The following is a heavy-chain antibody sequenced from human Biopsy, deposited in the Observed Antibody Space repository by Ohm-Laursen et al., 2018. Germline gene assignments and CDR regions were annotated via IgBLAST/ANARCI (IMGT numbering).Heavy chain of an antibody. CDR1: GGSIGGSGDY. D-gene: IGHD3/OR15-3a*01. CDR2: ISDTGTT. Sequence: PSETLSLTWTVSGGSIGGSGDYWSWIRQPPGKGLEWIGYISDTGTTNYNPSLRGRVAMSVDTSKNQFSLQLTSVTAADTAMFFCARLFRLGDYWNDDPPDGFDVWGQGTMVTVSS. J-gene: IGHJ3*01. CDR3: ARLFRLGDYWNDDPPDGFDV. V-gene: IGHV4-61*08.